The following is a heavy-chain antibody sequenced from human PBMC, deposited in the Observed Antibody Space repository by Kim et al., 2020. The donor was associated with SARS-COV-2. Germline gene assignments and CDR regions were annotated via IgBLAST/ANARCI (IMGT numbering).Heavy chain of an antibody. J-gene: IGHJ6*02. CDR3: ARETHSSSWQRRVSYYYYYGMDV. D-gene: IGHD6-13*01. Sequence: SETLSLTCTVSGGSISSYYWSWIRQPPGKGLEWIGYIYYSGSTNYNPSLKSRVTISVDTAKNQFSLKLSSVTAADTAVYYCARETHSSSWQRRVSYYYYYGMDVWGQGTTVTVSS. V-gene: IGHV4-59*13. CDR1: GGSISSYY. CDR2: IYYSGST.